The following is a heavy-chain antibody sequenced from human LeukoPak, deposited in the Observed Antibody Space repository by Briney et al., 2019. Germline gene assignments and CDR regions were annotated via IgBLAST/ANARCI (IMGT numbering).Heavy chain of an antibody. CDR2: IYYSGNT. D-gene: IGHD2-15*01. CDR3: ARHRGSCSGGSCYEYFEY. V-gene: IGHV4-39*01. Sequence: SETLSLTCTVSGGSISSSSYYWGWIRQPPGKGLEWIESIYYSGNTYYNPSLKSRVTISVDTSKSQFSLNLRSVTAADTAVYYCARHRGSCSGGSCYEYFEYWGQGTLVTVSS. J-gene: IGHJ1*01. CDR1: GGSISSSSYY.